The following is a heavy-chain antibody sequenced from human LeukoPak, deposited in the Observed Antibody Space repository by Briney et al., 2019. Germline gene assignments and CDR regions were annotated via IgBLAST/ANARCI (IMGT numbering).Heavy chain of an antibody. CDR1: GFTFSDHY. V-gene: IGHV3-72*01. Sequence: PGGSLRLSCAASGFTFSDHYMDWVRQAPGKGLEWVGRSRNKANSYTTEYAASVKGRFTISRDDSKNSLYLQMNSLKTEDTAIYYCTRDFQYWGQGTLVTVSS. CDR3: TRDFQY. J-gene: IGHJ4*02. CDR2: SRNKANSYTT.